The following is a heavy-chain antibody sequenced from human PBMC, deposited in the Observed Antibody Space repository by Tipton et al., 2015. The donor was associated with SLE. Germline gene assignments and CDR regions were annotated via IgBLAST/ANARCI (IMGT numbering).Heavy chain of an antibody. V-gene: IGHV4-34*01. J-gene: IGHJ4*02. CDR1: GGSFSGYY. CDR3: ARRLRGSYYFDF. D-gene: IGHD3-3*01. CDR2: INHSGST. Sequence: AGLVKPSETLSLTCAVYGGSFSGYYRSWIRQPPGKGLEWIGEINHSGSTNYNPSLKSRVTISEDTSKNQFSLKLSSVTAADTAVYYCARRLRGSYYFDFWGQGSLVTVSS.